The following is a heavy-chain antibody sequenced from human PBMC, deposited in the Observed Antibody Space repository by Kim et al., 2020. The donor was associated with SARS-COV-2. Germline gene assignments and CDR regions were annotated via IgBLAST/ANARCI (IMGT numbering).Heavy chain of an antibody. V-gene: IGHV3-30*07. CDR3: ARDIAAAGQGAEYFQH. J-gene: IGHJ1*01. D-gene: IGHD6-13*01. Sequence: VKGRLTTSRNNSKNPLYLQMSSLSAEDTAVYYCARDIAAAGQGAEYFQHWGQGTLVTVSS.